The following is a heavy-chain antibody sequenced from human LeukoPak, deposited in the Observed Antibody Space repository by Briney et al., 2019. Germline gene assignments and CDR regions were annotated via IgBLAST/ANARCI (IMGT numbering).Heavy chain of an antibody. CDR1: GFTFGHYA. D-gene: IGHD2-21*01. CDR2: IGGSGGST. V-gene: IGHV3-23*01. CDR3: AKDYSIIKPEVGDPLDH. J-gene: IGHJ5*02. Sequence: GGSLRLSCAASGFTFGHYAMSWIRQAPGKGLEWVSGIGGSGGSTYYANSVKGRFTISSDNSKNTLFLQMDGLRAEDTAIYYCAKDYSIIKPEVGDPLDHWGQGTLVTVSS.